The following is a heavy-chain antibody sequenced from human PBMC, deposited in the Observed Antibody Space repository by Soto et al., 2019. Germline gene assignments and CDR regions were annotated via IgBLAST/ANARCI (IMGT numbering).Heavy chain of an antibody. V-gene: IGHV1-18*01. CDR3: ARGRYGDY. CDR1: GYGFTTYG. Sequence: QVHLVQSGAEVKKPGASVKVSCKGSGYGFTTYGITWVRQAPGQGLEWMAWISAHNGNTKYAQKLQGRVTVTSDTSTSTAYMELRSLRSDDTAVYYCARGRYGDYWGQGALVTVSS. J-gene: IGHJ4*02. D-gene: IGHD1-1*01. CDR2: ISAHNGNT.